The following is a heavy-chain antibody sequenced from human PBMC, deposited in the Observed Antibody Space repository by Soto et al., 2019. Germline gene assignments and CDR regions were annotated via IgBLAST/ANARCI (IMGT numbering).Heavy chain of an antibody. J-gene: IGHJ4*02. CDR3: AKDQGSSWYEIDY. Sequence: EVQLLESGGGLVQPGGSLRLSCAASGFTFSNYAVTWVRQAPGKGLEWVSTISGSGGSTYYADSVKGRFTISRDNSKNTLYLQMNSLRAKDTAVYYCAKDQGSSWYEIDYWGQGTLFTVSS. D-gene: IGHD6-13*01. CDR2: ISGSGGST. CDR1: GFTFSNYA. V-gene: IGHV3-23*01.